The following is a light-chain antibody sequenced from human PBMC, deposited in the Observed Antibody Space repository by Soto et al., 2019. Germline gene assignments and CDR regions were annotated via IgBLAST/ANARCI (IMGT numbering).Light chain of an antibody. Sequence: QLVLTQSPSASASLGASVKLTCTLSGGHSNYAIAWHQQQPQRGPRFLIRIDSDGRLTKGDGIPDRFSGSSSGAERYLSISSLQSEDEADYYCQTWATGIRVFGGGTKLTVL. V-gene: IGLV4-69*01. CDR1: GGHSNYA. CDR2: IDSDGRL. CDR3: QTWATGIRV. J-gene: IGLJ3*02.